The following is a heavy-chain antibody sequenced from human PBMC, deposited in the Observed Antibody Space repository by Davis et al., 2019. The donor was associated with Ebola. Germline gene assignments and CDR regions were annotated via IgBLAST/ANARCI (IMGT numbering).Heavy chain of an antibody. D-gene: IGHD7-27*01. CDR1: GYSFTNYW. V-gene: IGHV5-10-1*01. CDR2: IDPSDSYT. Sequence: GESLKISCQGSGYSFTNYWISWVRQMPGKGLDWMGRIDPSDSYTNNSPSFQGHVTISADKSISTAYLQWSSLKASDTAMYYCARLSWGAYYYGMDVWGQGTTVTVSS. J-gene: IGHJ6*02. CDR3: ARLSWGAYYYGMDV.